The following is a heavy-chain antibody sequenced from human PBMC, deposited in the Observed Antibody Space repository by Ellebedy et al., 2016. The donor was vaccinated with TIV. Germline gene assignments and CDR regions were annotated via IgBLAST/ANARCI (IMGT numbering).Heavy chain of an antibody. Sequence: GESLKISCAASGFISSTYAMSWVRQAPGKGLEWVAHIMENGYEAYYVDSVKGRFTISRDNAKNSLYLQMNSLRADDTAVFYCARFAYNYGMDSWGQGTLVTVSS. V-gene: IGHV3-7*01. CDR3: ARFAYNYGMDS. D-gene: IGHD1-20*01. J-gene: IGHJ5*01. CDR1: GFISSTYA. CDR2: IMENGYEA.